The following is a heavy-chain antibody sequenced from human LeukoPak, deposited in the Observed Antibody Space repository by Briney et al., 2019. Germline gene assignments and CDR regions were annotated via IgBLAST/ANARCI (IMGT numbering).Heavy chain of an antibody. D-gene: IGHD3-22*01. V-gene: IGHV4-39*01. J-gene: IGHJ5*02. CDR3: GRPNPDSSGYYGSFDP. CDR2: IYHSETT. Sequence: SETLSLTCSVSGGSISSSSDYWGWVRQPPGKGLEWTGSIYHSETTYYNPSLKSRVIISVDTSKNQFSLKLNSVTAADTAVYYCGRPNPDSSGYYGSFDPWGQGILVTVSS. CDR1: GGSISSSSDY.